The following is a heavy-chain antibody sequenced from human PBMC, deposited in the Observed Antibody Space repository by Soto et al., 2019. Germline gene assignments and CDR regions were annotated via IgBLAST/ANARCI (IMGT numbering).Heavy chain of an antibody. V-gene: IGHV5-51*01. CDR2: IYPGDSDT. Sequence: GESLKSSCKGCGYSYTSYWIGWVRQLPGKGLEWMGIIYPGDSDTRYSPSFQGQVTISADKSISTAYLQWSSLKASDTAMYYCARKRAADDSSALDAFDIWGQGTMVTVSS. CDR1: GYSYTSYW. CDR3: ARKRAADDSSALDAFDI. D-gene: IGHD3-22*01. J-gene: IGHJ3*02.